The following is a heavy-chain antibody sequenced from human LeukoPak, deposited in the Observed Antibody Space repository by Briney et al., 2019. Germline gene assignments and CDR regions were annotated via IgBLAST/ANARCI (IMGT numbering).Heavy chain of an antibody. CDR2: ISSSSSAI. V-gene: IGHV3-48*01. Sequence: GGSLRLSCAASGFSFSSYNMDWVRQAPGKGLEGISYISSSSSAIYYADSVTGRFTISRDNAKNSLYLQTNSLTAEDTAVYYCARLWFGETHWGQGTLVTVSS. CDR1: GFSFSSYN. J-gene: IGHJ4*02. CDR3: ARLWFGETH. D-gene: IGHD3-10*01.